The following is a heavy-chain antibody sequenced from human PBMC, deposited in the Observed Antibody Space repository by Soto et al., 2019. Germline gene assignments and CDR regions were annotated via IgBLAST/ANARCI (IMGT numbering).Heavy chain of an antibody. CDR3: ARCSSTSCYTPFDY. CDR1: GYTFTSYG. J-gene: IGHJ4*02. CDR2: ISAYNGNT. V-gene: IGHV1-18*01. Sequence: ASVKVSCKASGYTFTSYGISWGRQAPGRGLEWMGWISAYNGNTNYAQKLQGRVTMTTDTSTSTAYMELRSLRSDDTAVYYCARCSSTSCYTPFDYWGQGTLVTVSS. D-gene: IGHD2-2*02.